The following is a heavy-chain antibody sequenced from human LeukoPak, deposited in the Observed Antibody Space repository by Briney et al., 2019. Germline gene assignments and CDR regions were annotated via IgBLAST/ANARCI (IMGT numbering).Heavy chain of an antibody. D-gene: IGHD3-10*01. J-gene: IGHJ5*02. Sequence: ASVKVSCRASGYTFTSYAMHWVRQAPGQRLEWMGWINAGNGNTKYSQKFQGRVTITRDTSASTAYMELSSLRSEDTAAYYCARDLYGSGTLAWFDPWGQGTLVTVSS. CDR2: INAGNGNT. CDR3: ARDLYGSGTLAWFDP. CDR1: GYTFTSYA. V-gene: IGHV1-3*01.